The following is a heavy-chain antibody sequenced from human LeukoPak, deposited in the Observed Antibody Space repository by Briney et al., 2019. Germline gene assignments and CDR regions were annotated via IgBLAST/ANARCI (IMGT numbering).Heavy chain of an antibody. J-gene: IGHJ6*02. CDR3: AKSISEQQLDYYYYYGMDV. V-gene: IGHV3-23*01. CDR2: ISGSGGST. D-gene: IGHD6-13*01. CDR1: GFTFSSYA. Sequence: HAGGSLRLSCAASGFTFSSYAMSWVRQAPGKGLEWVSAISGSGGSTYYADSVKGRFTISRDNSKNTLYLQMNSLRAEDTAVYYCAKSISEQQLDYYYYYGMDVWGQGTTVTVSS.